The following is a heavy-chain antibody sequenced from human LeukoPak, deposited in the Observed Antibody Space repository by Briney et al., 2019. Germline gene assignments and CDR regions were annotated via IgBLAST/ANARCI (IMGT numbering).Heavy chain of an antibody. V-gene: IGHV3-74*01. CDR1: GFTFSSYW. Sequence: PGGSLRLSCEPSGFTFSSYWMHWVRQAPGKGLVWVSRINSDGRSTSYADSVKGRFTISRDNAKNTLYLQMNSLRAEDTAVYYCTRGRYDSSGYPYFDYWGQGTLVTVSS. J-gene: IGHJ4*02. CDR3: TRGRYDSSGYPYFDY. CDR2: INSDGRST. D-gene: IGHD3-22*01.